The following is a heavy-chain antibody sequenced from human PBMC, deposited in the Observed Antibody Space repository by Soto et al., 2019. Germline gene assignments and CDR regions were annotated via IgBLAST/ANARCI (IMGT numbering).Heavy chain of an antibody. CDR2: INHSGRT. V-gene: IGHV4-34*01. CDR1: GGSLSNYY. D-gene: IGHD5-18*01. J-gene: IGHJ4*02. CDR3: ARGGATPMVLSY. Sequence: QVQLQQWGAGLLKPSETLSLTCAVYGGSLSNYYWSWIRLPPGKGLQWIGEINHSGRTNYNPSLTNRIIISVDTSEKQFSLKLTSMTAADTAVYYCARGGATPMVLSYWGQGTRVTVSS.